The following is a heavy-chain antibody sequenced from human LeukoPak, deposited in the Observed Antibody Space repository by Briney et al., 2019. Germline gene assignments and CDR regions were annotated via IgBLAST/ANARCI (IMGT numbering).Heavy chain of an antibody. V-gene: IGHV4-34*01. J-gene: IGHJ4*02. D-gene: IGHD1-1*01. CDR1: GGSFSGSY. CDR3: ARSRASVATAGTFGD. Sequence: SETLSHTCAVYGGSFSGSYWSWIRQSPGKGLEWIGEIHHSGSTNYNPSLKSRVTISLDTSNNQFSLKLTSVTAADTAVYYCARSRASVATAGTFGDWGQGALVTVSS. CDR2: IHHSGST.